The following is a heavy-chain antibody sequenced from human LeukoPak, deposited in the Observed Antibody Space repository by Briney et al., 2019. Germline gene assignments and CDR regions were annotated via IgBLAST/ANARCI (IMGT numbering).Heavy chain of an antibody. J-gene: IGHJ4*02. V-gene: IGHV4-31*03. CDR1: GGSISSGGYY. D-gene: IGHD6-13*01. CDR2: IYYSGST. Sequence: SETLSLTCTVSGGSISSGGYYWSWIRQHPGKGLEWIGYIYYSGSTYHNPSLKSRVTISVDTSKNQFSLKLSSVTAADTAVYYCARASRAAAGRHYFDYWGQGTLVTVSS. CDR3: ARASRAAAGRHYFDY.